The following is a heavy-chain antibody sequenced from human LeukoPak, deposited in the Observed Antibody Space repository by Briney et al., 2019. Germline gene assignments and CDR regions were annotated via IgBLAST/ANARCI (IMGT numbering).Heavy chain of an antibody. CDR1: GFTFSSYG. J-gene: IGHJ4*02. V-gene: IGHV3-30*18. CDR3: AKASVAGTPDY. D-gene: IGHD6-19*01. Sequence: GGSLRLSCGASGFTFSSYGMHWVRQAPGKGLEWVAVISYDGSNKYYADSVKGRFTISRDNSKNTLYLQMNSLRAEDTAVYYCAKASVAGTPDYWGQGTLVTVSS. CDR2: ISYDGSNK.